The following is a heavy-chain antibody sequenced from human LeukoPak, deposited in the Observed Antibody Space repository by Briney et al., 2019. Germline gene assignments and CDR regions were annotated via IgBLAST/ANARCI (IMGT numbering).Heavy chain of an antibody. Sequence: GASVKVSCTASGYTFTGYYIHWVRQAPGQGLEWMGRINPNSGGTNYAQEFQGTVTMTRDTSINTAYMELSRLTSDDTAVYYCARDRLAAAGSGGWGQGTLVTVSS. CDR1: GYTFTGYY. V-gene: IGHV1-2*06. CDR3: ARDRLAAAGSGG. J-gene: IGHJ4*02. CDR2: INPNSGGT. D-gene: IGHD6-13*01.